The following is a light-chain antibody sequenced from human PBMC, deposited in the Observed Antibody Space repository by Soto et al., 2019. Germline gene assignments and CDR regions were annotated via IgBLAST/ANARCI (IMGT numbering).Light chain of an antibody. CDR2: WAS. J-gene: IGKJ1*01. CDR3: QQYYGTPWT. CDR1: QSVLYSSNNKNY. V-gene: IGKV4-1*01. Sequence: DIVMTQSPDSLAVSLGERATINCKSSQSVLYSSNNKNYLAWYQQKPGQPPNLLIYWASTRESGVPDRFSGSGSGTDFTLTINSLQAEDVAIYYCQQYYGTPWTFGQGTKVEIK.